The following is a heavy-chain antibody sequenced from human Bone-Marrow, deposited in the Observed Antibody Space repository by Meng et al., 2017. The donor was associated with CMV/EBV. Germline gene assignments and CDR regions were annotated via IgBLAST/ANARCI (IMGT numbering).Heavy chain of an antibody. D-gene: IGHD4-17*01. CDR2: IYPGDSDT. Sequence: MVSCKGSGYSFTSYWIGWVRQMPGKGLEWMGIIYPGDSDTRYSPSFQGQVTISADKSISTAYLQWSSLKASDTAMYYCARLHMTTVTTFDYWGQGTLVTVSS. J-gene: IGHJ4*01. CDR3: ARLHMTTVTTFDY. V-gene: IGHV5-51*01. CDR1: GYSFTSYW.